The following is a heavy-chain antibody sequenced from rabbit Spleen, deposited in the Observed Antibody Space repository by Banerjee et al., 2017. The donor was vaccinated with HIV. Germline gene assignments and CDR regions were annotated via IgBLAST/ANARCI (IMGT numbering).Heavy chain of an antibody. J-gene: IGHJ4*01. CDR2: IDPIFHIT. V-gene: IGHV1S47*01. D-gene: IGHD4-1*01. Sequence: QEQLVESGGGLVQPGGSLTLSCKASGFDFSSYGVSWVRQAPGKGLDWIGYIDPIFHITTYANWVNGRFSISRENTQNTVYLQLNSLTAADTATYFCVREVAARFNLWGPGTLVTVS. CDR1: GFDFSSYG. CDR3: VREVAARFNL.